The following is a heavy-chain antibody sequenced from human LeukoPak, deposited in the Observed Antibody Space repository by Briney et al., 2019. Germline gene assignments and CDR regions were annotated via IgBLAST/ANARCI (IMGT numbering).Heavy chain of an antibody. D-gene: IGHD7-27*01. V-gene: IGHV3-73*01. CDR2: IRRKANSYAT. J-gene: IGHJ5*02. CDR1: GFSFSDST. Sequence: GGSLRLSCAASGFSFSDSTIHWVRQASGKGLEWVGRIRRKANSYATAYAASVKGRFTVSRDDSKNTAYLQMNSLKTEDTAVYYCTTTPDTPVASPNWAPPWGQGTLVTVSS. CDR3: TTTPDTPVASPNWAPP.